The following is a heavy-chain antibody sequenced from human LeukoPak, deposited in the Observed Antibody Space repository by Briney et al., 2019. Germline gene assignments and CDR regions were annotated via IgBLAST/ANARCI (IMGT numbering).Heavy chain of an antibody. CDR2: FDPEDGET. CDR3: AAPVHYYDGSGYHYYFDY. J-gene: IGHJ4*02. Sequence: GASVKVSCKVSGYTLTELSMHWVRQAPGKGLEWMGGFDPEDGETIYAQKFQGRVTMTEDTSTDTAYMELSSLRSEDTAVYYCAAPVHYYDGSGYHYYFDYWGQGTLVTVSS. D-gene: IGHD3-22*01. CDR1: GYTLTELS. V-gene: IGHV1-24*01.